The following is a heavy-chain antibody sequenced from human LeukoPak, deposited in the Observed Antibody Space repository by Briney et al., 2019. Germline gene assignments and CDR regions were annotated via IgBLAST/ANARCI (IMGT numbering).Heavy chain of an antibody. CDR3: AREACSSTSCHDAFDI. V-gene: IGHV3-30*04. D-gene: IGHD2-2*01. CDR1: GFTFSSYA. J-gene: IGHJ3*02. Sequence: PGGSLRLSCAASGFTFSSYAMHWVRQAPGKGLEWVAVISYDGSNKYYADSVKGRFTISRDNSKNTLYLQMNSLRAEDTAVYYCAREACSSTSCHDAFDIWGQGTMVTVSS. CDR2: ISYDGSNK.